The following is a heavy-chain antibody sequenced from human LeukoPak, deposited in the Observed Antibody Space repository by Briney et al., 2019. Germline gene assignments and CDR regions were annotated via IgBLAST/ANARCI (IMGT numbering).Heavy chain of an antibody. CDR3: ARDDAYGGADY. J-gene: IGHJ4*02. D-gene: IGHD4-23*01. Sequence: GGSLRLSCAASGFTFHDNAFHWGRQAPGKGLGWVSLTSGVDITTYFADSVKGRFAIPRDNSKSSLFLQMNSLRTEDTAWYYCARDDAYGGADYWGQGTLVTVSS. CDR1: GFTFHDNA. CDR2: TSGVDITT. V-gene: IGHV3-43*02.